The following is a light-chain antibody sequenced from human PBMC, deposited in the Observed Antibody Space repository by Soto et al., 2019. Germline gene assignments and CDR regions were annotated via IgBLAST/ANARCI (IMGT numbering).Light chain of an antibody. CDR3: QQRSKWPPAVT. V-gene: IGKV3-11*01. Sequence: EIVLTQSPATLSLSPGERATLSCRASQSVSSYLAWYQQKPGQAPRLLIYDASNRATGISARFSGSGSGTDFTPTISSVVPEDFAVYSCQQRSKWPPAVTFGHGTRLEIK. J-gene: IGKJ5*01. CDR1: QSVSSY. CDR2: DAS.